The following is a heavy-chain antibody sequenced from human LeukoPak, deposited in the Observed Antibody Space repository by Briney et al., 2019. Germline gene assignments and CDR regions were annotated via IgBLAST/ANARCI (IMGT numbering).Heavy chain of an antibody. V-gene: IGHV4-4*07. CDR2: IYTSGST. CDR1: GGSISSYY. CDR3: ARVGGYCSSTSCLNWFDP. J-gene: IGHJ5*02. Sequence: SETLSLTCTVSGGSISSYYWSWIRQPAGKGLEWIGRIYTSGSTNYNPSLKSRVTISVDKSKNQFSLKLSSVTAADTAVYYCARVGGYCSSTSCLNWFDPWGQGTLVTVSS. D-gene: IGHD2-2*01.